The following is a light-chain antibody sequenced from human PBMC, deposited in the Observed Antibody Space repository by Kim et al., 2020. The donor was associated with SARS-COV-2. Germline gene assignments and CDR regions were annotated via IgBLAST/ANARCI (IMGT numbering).Light chain of an antibody. CDR1: QSISSH. J-gene: IGKJ3*01. CDR2: AAS. CDR3: QQSYITPFT. Sequence: DTQMTQSPSSLSASVGDRVTITCRTSQSISSHLNWYHQKPGRAPKLLIYAASTLQGGVPSRFSGSGSETDFTLTISSLQPEDFATYFCQQSYITPFTFGPGTKVDIK. V-gene: IGKV1-39*01.